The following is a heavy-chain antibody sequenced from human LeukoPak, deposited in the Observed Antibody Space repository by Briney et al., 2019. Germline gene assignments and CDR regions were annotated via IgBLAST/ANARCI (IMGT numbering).Heavy chain of an antibody. CDR3: ARDQATVTTPWVDS. CDR2: INPNSGGT. V-gene: IGHV1-2*02. D-gene: IGHD4-17*01. CDR1: GYTFTNYY. J-gene: IGHJ4*02. Sequence: ASVKVSCKASGYTFTNYYIYWVRQAPGQGLEWMGWINPNSGGTNSAQKFQGRVTMTRDTSISTAYMELSRLRSDDTAVYYCARDQATVTTPWVDSWGQGSLVTVSS.